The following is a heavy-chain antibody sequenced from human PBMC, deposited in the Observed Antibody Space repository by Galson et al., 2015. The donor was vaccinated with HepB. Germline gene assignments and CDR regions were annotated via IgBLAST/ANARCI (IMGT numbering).Heavy chain of an antibody. J-gene: IGHJ4*02. D-gene: IGHD3-3*01. Sequence: SLRLSCAASGFTFDDYAMHWVRQAPGKGLEWVSGISWNSGSIGYADSVKGRFTISRDNAKNSLYLQMNSLRAEDTALYYCAKGPILDLEWLLYFDYWGQGTLVTVSS. CDR2: ISWNSGSI. CDR3: AKGPILDLEWLLYFDY. CDR1: GFTFDDYA. V-gene: IGHV3-9*01.